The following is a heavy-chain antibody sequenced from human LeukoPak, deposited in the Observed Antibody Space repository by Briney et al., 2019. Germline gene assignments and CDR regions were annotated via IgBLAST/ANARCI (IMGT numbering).Heavy chain of an antibody. J-gene: IGHJ4*02. V-gene: IGHV3-23*01. CDR3: ARGEQEMATMSIDY. Sequence: GGSLRLSCAASGFTFSSYAMSWVRQAPGKGLEWVSAISGSGGSTYYADSVKGRFTISRDNAKNSLYLQMNSLRAEDTAVYYCARGEQEMATMSIDYWGQGTLVTVSS. CDR1: GFTFSSYA. D-gene: IGHD5-24*01. CDR2: ISGSGGST.